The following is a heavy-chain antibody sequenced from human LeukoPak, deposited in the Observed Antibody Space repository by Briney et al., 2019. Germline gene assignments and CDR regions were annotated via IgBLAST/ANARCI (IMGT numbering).Heavy chain of an antibody. D-gene: IGHD1-1*01. V-gene: IGHV3-7*01. CDR1: GFTFSNYW. CDR3: GTNSGKRFGY. Sequence: PGGSLRLSCAASGFTFSNYWMSWVRQTPGEGLEYLANINQVGSQTYYMDSVKGRFTISRDNAKNSLYLQMNSLRVEDTAVYYCGTNSGKRFGYWGQGTLVTVSS. J-gene: IGHJ4*02. CDR2: INQVGSQT.